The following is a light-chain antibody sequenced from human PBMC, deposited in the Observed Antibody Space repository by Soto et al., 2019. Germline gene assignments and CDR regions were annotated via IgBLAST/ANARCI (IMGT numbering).Light chain of an antibody. J-gene: IGKJ1*01. V-gene: IGKV3-20*01. CDR3: QRYGSSPWT. Sequence: EIVLTQSPGTLSLSPGERATLSCRASQSVSSGFLAWYQQKPGQAPRLLIYGASSRATGIPDRFSGSGSGTDFTLTISRLEPEDFAVYYCQRYGSSPWTFGQGTKVEIK. CDR2: GAS. CDR1: QSVSSGF.